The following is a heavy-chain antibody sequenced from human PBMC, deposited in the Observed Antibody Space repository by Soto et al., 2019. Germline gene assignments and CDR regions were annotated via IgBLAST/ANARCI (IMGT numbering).Heavy chain of an antibody. Sequence: SETLSLTCAVSGGSIRSGGYSWSWIRQPPGKGLEWIGYIYHSGSTYYNPSLKSRVTISVDRSKNQFSLKLSSVTAADTAVYYCARVYSASSSDDCGQGTLV. CDR3: ARVYSASSSDD. CDR2: IYHSGST. J-gene: IGHJ4*02. CDR1: GGSIRSGGYS. V-gene: IGHV4-30-2*01. D-gene: IGHD1-26*01.